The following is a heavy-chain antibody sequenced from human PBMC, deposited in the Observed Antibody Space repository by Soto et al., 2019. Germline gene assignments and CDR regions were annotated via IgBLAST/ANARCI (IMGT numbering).Heavy chain of an antibody. D-gene: IGHD6-19*01. Sequence: SVKVSCKASGGTFSSYAISWVRQAPGQGLEWMGGIIPIFGTANYAQKFQGRVTITADESTSTAYMELSSLRSEDTAVYYCARVFNSSGWYGAFAIWGQGTMVTVSS. CDR2: IIPIFGTA. CDR3: ARVFNSSGWYGAFAI. CDR1: GGTFSSYA. V-gene: IGHV1-69*13. J-gene: IGHJ3*02.